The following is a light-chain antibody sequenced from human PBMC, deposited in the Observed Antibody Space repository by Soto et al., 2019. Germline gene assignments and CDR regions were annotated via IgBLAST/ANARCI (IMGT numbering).Light chain of an antibody. CDR2: AAS. CDR1: HNIDNY. CDR3: QQSYSTST. Sequence: DIQMTQSPSSLSASVGDRVTITCRASHNIDNYLNWYQQEPGKAPKLLIYAASTLQSGVPSRFSGSGSGTDFTLTISSLHPEDFATYYCQQSYSTSTFGPGTKVDIK. V-gene: IGKV1-39*01. J-gene: IGKJ3*01.